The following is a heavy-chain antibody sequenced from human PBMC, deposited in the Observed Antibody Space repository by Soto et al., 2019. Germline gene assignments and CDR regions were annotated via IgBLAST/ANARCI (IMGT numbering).Heavy chain of an antibody. Sequence: QVQVVESGGGVVQPGRSLRLSCAASGFTFSRYAIHWVRQAPGKGLEWVAVISRDGSNKYYVDSVKGRFTISRDNSMNTVYLQMNSLGDEDTAVYYCARSRNSAVADSFDFWGQGTLVTVSS. CDR2: ISRDGSNK. D-gene: IGHD3-10*01. CDR1: GFTFSRYA. CDR3: ARSRNSAVADSFDF. J-gene: IGHJ4*02. V-gene: IGHV3-30*04.